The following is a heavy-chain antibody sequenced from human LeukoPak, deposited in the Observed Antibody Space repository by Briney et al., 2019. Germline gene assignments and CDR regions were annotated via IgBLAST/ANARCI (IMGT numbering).Heavy chain of an antibody. D-gene: IGHD2-2*01. Sequence: GASVKVSCKASGYTFTTYYIHWVRQAPGQGLEWMGWISAYNGNTNYAQKLQGRVTMTTDTSTSTAYMELRSLRSDDTAVYYCARDICSSTSCLLYYFDYWGQGTLVTVSS. J-gene: IGHJ4*02. V-gene: IGHV1-18*04. CDR1: GYTFTTYY. CDR2: ISAYNGNT. CDR3: ARDICSSTSCLLYYFDY.